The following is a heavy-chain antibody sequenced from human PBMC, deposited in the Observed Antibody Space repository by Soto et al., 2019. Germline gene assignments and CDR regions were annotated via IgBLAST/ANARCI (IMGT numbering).Heavy chain of an antibody. J-gene: IGHJ4*02. CDR1: GGSFSGYY. CDR3: ARLDGSGSLKFDY. Sequence: QVQLQQWGAGLLKPSETLSLTCAVYGGSFSGYYWSWIRQPPGKGLEWIGEINHSGSTNYNPSLKSRVTISVDTSKNQFSLKLSSVTAADTAVYYCARLDGSGSLKFDYWGQGTLVTVSS. D-gene: IGHD3-10*01. V-gene: IGHV4-34*01. CDR2: INHSGST.